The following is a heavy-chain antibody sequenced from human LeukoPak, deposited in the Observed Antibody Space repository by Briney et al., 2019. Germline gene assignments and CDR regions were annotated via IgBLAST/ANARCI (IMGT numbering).Heavy chain of an antibody. D-gene: IGHD3-10*01. CDR2: TYYRSRWGN. V-gene: IGHV6-1*01. CDR3: VRDSDDYYWALDF. CDR1: GDSVSNNIAT. Sequence: SQTLSLTCALSGDSVSNNIATWNWVRQSPSRGLEWLGRTYYRSRWGNDYAISVKGRITINPDTSRNQFSLQLSSVTPEDTAVYYCVRDSDDYYWALDFWGQGTPVTVSS. J-gene: IGHJ4*02.